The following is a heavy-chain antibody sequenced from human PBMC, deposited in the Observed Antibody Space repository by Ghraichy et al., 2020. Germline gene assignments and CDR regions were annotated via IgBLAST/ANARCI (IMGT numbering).Heavy chain of an antibody. J-gene: IGHJ4*02. CDR2: IYYSGST. CDR3: ARDPGGYCSGGSCSPGGFDY. Sequence: SETLSLTCTVSGGSISSYYWSWIRQPPGKGLEWIGYIYYSGSTNYNPSLKSRVTISVDTSKNQFSLKLSSVTAADTAVYYCARDPGGYCSGGSCSPGGFDYWGQGTLVTVSS. D-gene: IGHD2-15*01. V-gene: IGHV4-59*01. CDR1: GGSISSYY.